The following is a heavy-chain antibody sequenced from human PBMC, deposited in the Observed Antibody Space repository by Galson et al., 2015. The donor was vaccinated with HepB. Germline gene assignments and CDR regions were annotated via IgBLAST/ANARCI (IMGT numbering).Heavy chain of an antibody. CDR3: ARVHNPASTVDLIDY. J-gene: IGHJ4*02. D-gene: IGHD1-1*01. CDR2: INHRGST. Sequence: SETLSLTCAVYGGSFSGYYWSWIRQSPGKGLEWIGEINHRGSTNYNPSLKSRVTISVDTSKNQFSLKLSSVTAADTAVYYCARVHNPASTVDLIDYWGQGTLVTVSS. V-gene: IGHV4-34*01. CDR1: GGSFSGYY.